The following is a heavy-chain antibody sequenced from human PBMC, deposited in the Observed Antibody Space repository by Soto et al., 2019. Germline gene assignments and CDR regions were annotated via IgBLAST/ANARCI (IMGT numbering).Heavy chain of an antibody. CDR1: GFTFRTYG. J-gene: IGHJ4*02. CDR2: ISSSGSFI. CDR3: AREPEGIAAALDY. Sequence: PGGSLRLSCVASGFTFRTYGMNWVRRAPGGGLEWVASISSSGSFIYYADSVKGRFTISRDDAEKSLYLQMNSLRAEDTALYYCAREPEGIAAALDYWGRGTLVTVSS. V-gene: IGHV3-21*01. D-gene: IGHD6-13*01.